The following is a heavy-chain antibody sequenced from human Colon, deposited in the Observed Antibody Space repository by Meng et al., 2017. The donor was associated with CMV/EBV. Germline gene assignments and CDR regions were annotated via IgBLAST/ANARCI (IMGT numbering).Heavy chain of an antibody. CDR1: GYMFNVYY. D-gene: IGHD2-2*02. J-gene: IGHJ4*02. CDR3: AKVFFPHCPNTACHNFDS. CDR2: MNPNSGET. Sequence: ASVKVSCKASGYMFNVYYIHWIRQARGQGLEWLGWMNPNSGETNYAQKFEDRVTLTRDTPTGTAFMELTSLRSDDTAVYYCAKVFFPHCPNTACHNFDSWGQGTLVTVSS. V-gene: IGHV1-2*02.